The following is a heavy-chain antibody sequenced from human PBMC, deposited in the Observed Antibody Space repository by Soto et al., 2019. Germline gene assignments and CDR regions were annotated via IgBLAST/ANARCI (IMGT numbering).Heavy chain of an antibody. CDR1: GYTFTSYA. J-gene: IGHJ5*02. CDR2: INAGNGNT. V-gene: IGHV1-3*01. Sequence: ASVKVSCKASGYTFTSYAMHWVRQAPGQRLEWMGWINAGNGNTKYSQKFQGRVTITRDTSASTAYMELSSLRSEDTAVYYCAICFKYGDYSRWFDPWCPGTLGTGS. CDR3: AICFKYGDYSRWFDP. D-gene: IGHD4-17*01.